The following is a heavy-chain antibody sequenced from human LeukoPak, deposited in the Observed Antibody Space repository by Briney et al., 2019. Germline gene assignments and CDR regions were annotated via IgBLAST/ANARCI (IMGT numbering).Heavy chain of an antibody. CDR1: GYSFASYW. CDR2: IDPSDSYT. V-gene: IGHV5-10-1*01. D-gene: IGHD2-2*01. CDR3: ARRYCSSTSCRMSDY. Sequence: GESLTISCKGSGYSFASYWIGWVRQMPGKGLEWMGRIDPSDSYTKYSPSFQGHVTISADKSINTASLQWSSLQASDTAMYYCARRYCSSTSCRMSDYWGQGTLVTVSS. J-gene: IGHJ4*02.